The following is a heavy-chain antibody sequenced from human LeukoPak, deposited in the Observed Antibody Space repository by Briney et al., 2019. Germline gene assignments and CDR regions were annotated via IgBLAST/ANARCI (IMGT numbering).Heavy chain of an antibody. V-gene: IGHV3-7*01. CDR3: ARVGYSGWNLEY. CDR2: INQAGSVQ. J-gene: IGHJ4*02. D-gene: IGHD5-12*01. CDR1: GFTFRSYW. Sequence: PGGSLRLSCAASGFTFRSYWMSWVRQAPGKGLELVANINQAGSVQYYMDSVKGRFTISRDDAKNSLYVQMNSLRDEDTAVYYCARVGYSGWNLEYWGQGTLVTVSS.